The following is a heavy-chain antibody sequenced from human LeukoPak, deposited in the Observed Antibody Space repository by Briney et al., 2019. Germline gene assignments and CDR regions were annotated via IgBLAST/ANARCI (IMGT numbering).Heavy chain of an antibody. V-gene: IGHV4-30-2*01. CDR3: ARINDFWSGPTLDV. J-gene: IGHJ6*02. CDR2: IYHSGSGST. D-gene: IGHD3-3*01. CDR1: GGSISSGGHS. Sequence: SQTLSLTCTVTGGSISSGGHSWSWIRQPPGKGLEWIGYIYHSGSGSTYYNPSLKSRVTISIDKSKNQFSLKLNSVTAADTAVYYCARINDFWSGPTLDVWGQGTTVTVSS.